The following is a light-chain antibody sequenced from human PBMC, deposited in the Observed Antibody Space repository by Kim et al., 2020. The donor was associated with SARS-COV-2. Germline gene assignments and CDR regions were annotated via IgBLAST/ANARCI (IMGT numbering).Light chain of an antibody. Sequence: GQRVTISCSGSSSNIGSNYVNWYQQLPGAAPKLLIFSHNQRPSGVADRFSGSRSGTSASLAISGVQSEDEADYYCASWDDSLNGVIFGGGTQLTVL. J-gene: IGLJ2*01. CDR3: ASWDDSLNGVI. CDR1: SSNIGSNY. V-gene: IGLV1-44*01. CDR2: SHN.